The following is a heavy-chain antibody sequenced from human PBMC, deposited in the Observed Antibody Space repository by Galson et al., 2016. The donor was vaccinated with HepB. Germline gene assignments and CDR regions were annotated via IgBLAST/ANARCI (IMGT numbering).Heavy chain of an antibody. CDR3: ARDGHLSYFDF. CDR2: ISSTSSYI. Sequence: SLRLSCAASGFIFSPYTFNWVRQALGKGLEWLSSISSTSSYIYYADSVKGRFTIFRDDAKNSLSLQMSSLRVEDTAVYYCARDGHLSYFDFWGQGTLVAVSS. V-gene: IGHV3-21*01. D-gene: IGHD2/OR15-2a*01. CDR1: GFIFSPYT. J-gene: IGHJ4*02.